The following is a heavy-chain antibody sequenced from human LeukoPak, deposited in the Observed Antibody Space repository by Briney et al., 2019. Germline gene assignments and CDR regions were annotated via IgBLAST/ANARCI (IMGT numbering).Heavy chain of an antibody. CDR3: VGSSGWLFDY. CDR1: GFTFSSYA. V-gene: IGHV3-7*01. CDR2: IKEDGSRI. D-gene: IGHD6-19*01. Sequence: GGSLRLSCAASGFTFSSYAMSWVRQAPGKGLEWVANIKEDGSRINYVDSVKGRFTISRDNAKNSVYLQMDNLRAEDTAVYYCVGSSGWLFDYWGQGILVAVSS. J-gene: IGHJ4*02.